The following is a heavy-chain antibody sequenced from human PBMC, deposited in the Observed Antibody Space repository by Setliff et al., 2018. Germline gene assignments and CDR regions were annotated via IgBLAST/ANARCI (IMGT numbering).Heavy chain of an antibody. Sequence: ASVKVSCKASGYTFTSYEINWVRQATGQGLEWMGWMNPNSGNTGYAQKFQGRVTITRNTSISTAYMQLNSLRFEDRAVYYCARENTAKNFWGEESDYWGQGTLVTVSS. J-gene: IGHJ4*02. V-gene: IGHV1-8*03. CDR3: ARENTAKNFWGEESDY. CDR2: MNPNSGNT. D-gene: IGHD3-3*01. CDR1: GYTFTSYE.